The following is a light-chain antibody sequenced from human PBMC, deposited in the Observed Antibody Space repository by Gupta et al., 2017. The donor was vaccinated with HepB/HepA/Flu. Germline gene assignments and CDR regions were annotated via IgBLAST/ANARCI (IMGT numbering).Light chain of an antibody. Sequence: DIQMTQSPSSLSASLGARVTITCRASQSIITYLNWYQQKPGKATKLLIYSTSSLQSGVPSMFSSSGSATDFTLTITSLQPEDFATYYCQQSYGNPTFGQGTRLEIK. CDR2: STS. CDR1: QSIITY. J-gene: IGKJ5*01. V-gene: IGKV1-39*01. CDR3: QQSYGNPT.